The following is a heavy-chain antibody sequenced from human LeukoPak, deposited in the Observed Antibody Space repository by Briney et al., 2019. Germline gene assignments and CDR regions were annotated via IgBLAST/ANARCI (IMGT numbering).Heavy chain of an antibody. Sequence: ASVKVSCKASGYTFTGYYMHWMRQAPGQGLEWMGWINPNSGGTNYAQKFQGWVTMTRDTSISTAYMELSRLRSDDTAVYYCATQYCSGGSCYFWSDYWGQGTLVTVSS. CDR1: GYTFTGYY. D-gene: IGHD2-15*01. CDR2: INPNSGGT. J-gene: IGHJ4*02. V-gene: IGHV1-2*04. CDR3: ATQYCSGGSCYFWSDY.